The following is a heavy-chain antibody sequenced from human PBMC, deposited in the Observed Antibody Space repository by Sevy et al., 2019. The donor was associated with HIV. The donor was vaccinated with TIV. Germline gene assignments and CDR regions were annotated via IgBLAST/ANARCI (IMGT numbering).Heavy chain of an antibody. V-gene: IGHV3-23*01. CDR2: ISGHGDSV. CDR1: GFIFNSYV. Sequence: GGSLRLSCAGSGFIFNSYVMNWVRQAPGKGLEWVSAISGHGDSVYYADSVKGRLTISRDNSNNMVDLQMNSLRAEDAAVYYCVGGSWRGFDYWGQGTLVTVSS. CDR3: VGGSWRGFDY. D-gene: IGHD3-3*01. J-gene: IGHJ4*02.